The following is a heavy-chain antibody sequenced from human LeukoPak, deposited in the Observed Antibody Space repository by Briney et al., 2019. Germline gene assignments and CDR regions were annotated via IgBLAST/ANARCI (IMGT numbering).Heavy chain of an antibody. CDR3: ARSVAEITSSCSACAEYFHH. CDR2: ISPRGGST. J-gene: IGHJ1*01. Sequence: ASVKVSCKASGYIFTNYYLHWVRQAPGQGLEWMGIISPRGGSTTYAQKFQGRVTMTWDTSITTAYMELSGLRSDDTAVYYCARSVAEITSSCSACAEYFHHWGQGTLIIVSS. CDR1: GYIFTNYY. D-gene: IGHD2-2*01. V-gene: IGHV1-46*01.